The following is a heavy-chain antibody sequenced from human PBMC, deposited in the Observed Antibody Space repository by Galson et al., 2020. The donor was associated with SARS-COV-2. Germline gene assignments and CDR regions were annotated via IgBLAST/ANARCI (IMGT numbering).Heavy chain of an antibody. J-gene: IGHJ6*02. CDR1: GGSISSDY. CDR2: IYYSGTT. V-gene: IGHV4-59*01. Sequence: ETSETLSLTCTVSGGSISSDYWTWIRQPPGKGLEWIGYIYYSGTTHYNPSLESRVTISVDTSKNQFSLKLTSVTAADTGVYYCGREYYGVDVGGQGTTVTVSS. CDR3: GREYYGVDV.